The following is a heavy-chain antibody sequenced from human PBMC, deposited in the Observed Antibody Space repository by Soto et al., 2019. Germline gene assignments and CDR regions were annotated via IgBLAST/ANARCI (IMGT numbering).Heavy chain of an antibody. CDR3: ARGDYSNYREYYFDY. Sequence: QVQLQESGPGLVKPSQTLSLTCTVSGGSISSGDYYWSWIRQPPGKGLEWIGYIYYSGSTYYNPSLMSRVTISVDTSKNQFPLKLSSVTAADTAVYYCARGDYSNYREYYFDYWGQGTLVTVSS. CDR2: IYYSGST. V-gene: IGHV4-30-4*01. J-gene: IGHJ4*02. D-gene: IGHD4-4*01. CDR1: GGSISSGDYY.